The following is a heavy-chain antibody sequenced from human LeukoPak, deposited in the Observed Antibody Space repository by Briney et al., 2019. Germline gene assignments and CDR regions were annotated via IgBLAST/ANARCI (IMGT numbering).Heavy chain of an antibody. D-gene: IGHD3-10*01. CDR3: TRGNSGSYYNQGFDY. CDR2: IRSKTYGGTT. Sequence: PGGSLRLSCTASGFTFGDYSMTWVRQAPGKGLQWVGFIRSKTYGGTTEYAASVKGRFTISRDDSKSIAYLQTNSLKTEDTAVYYCTRGNSGSYYNQGFDYWGQGTPVTVSS. CDR1: GFTFGDYS. V-gene: IGHV3-49*04. J-gene: IGHJ4*02.